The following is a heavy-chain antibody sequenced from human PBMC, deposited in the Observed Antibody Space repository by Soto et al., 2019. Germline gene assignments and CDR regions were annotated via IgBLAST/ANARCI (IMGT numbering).Heavy chain of an antibody. CDR3: TREDFYGSGSPPNPVPN. D-gene: IGHD3-10*01. CDR1: GFTFSSYS. J-gene: IGHJ4*02. CDR2: ISSTSVTI. V-gene: IGHV3-48*04. Sequence: GGSLRLSCAASGFTFSSYSMNWIRQAPGKGLEWVSYISSTSVTINYADSVKGRFVISRDNGKNSLYLQMNSLRREDTAVYYCTREDFYGSGSPPNPVPNGGRGTRVTVSS.